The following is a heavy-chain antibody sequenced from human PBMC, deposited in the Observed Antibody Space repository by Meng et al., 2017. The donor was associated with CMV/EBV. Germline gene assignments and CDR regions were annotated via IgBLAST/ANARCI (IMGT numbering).Heavy chain of an antibody. D-gene: IGHD2-15*01. CDR2: ISGGGGST. V-gene: IGHV3-23*01. Sequence: GESLKISCAASGFTLSTYAMSWVRQAPGKGLEWVSSISGGGGSTYYADSVKGRFTISRDNSKNTLYLQMNSLRAEDTAVYYCAKRWNYLDYWGQGKMVTVSS. CDR1: GFTLSTYA. J-gene: IGHJ4*02. CDR3: AKRWNYLDY.